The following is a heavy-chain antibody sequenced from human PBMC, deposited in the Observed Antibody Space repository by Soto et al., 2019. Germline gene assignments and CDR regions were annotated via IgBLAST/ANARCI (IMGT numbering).Heavy chain of an antibody. Sequence: GGSLRLSCAASGFTFSNAWMNWVRQAPGKGLEWVGRIKSKTDGGTTDYAAPVKGRFTISRDDSKNTLYLQMNSLKTEDTAVYYCTTVDYDFGSDAFHIWGQGTMVTVSS. V-gene: IGHV3-15*07. CDR1: GFTFSNAW. CDR2: IKSKTDGGTT. D-gene: IGHD3-3*01. J-gene: IGHJ3*02. CDR3: TTVDYDFGSDAFHI.